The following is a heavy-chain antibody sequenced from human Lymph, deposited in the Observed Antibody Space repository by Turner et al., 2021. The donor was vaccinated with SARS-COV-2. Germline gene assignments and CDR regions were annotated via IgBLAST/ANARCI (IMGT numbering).Heavy chain of an antibody. V-gene: IGHV3-30-3*01. CDR3: ARDVLKKEVAGTSDNWFDP. D-gene: IGHD6-19*01. J-gene: IGHJ5*02. Sequence: QVQLAGSGGGVVQLGRPLRLSFAASGCPFSSYCLHLVRQAPGKGLEWVAVISYDGTKTYYADSVKGRFPISRDNSKNPLYLQMSSLRPEDSALYYCARDVLKKEVAGTSDNWFDPWGQGTLVTVSS. CDR1: GCPFSSYC. CDR2: ISYDGTKT.